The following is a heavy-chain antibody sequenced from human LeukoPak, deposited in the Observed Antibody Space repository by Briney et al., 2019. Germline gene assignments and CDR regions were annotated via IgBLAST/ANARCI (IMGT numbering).Heavy chain of an antibody. CDR1: GFTFSDFY. V-gene: IGHV3-11*01. Sequence: GGSLRLSCAASGFTFSDFYMSWIRQAPGKGLEWVSYISSSGNTKYYADSVKGRFTMSRDNAKNSLYLQMDSLRVEDTAVYYCGRDLVGATTYFDYWGQGTLVTVSS. J-gene: IGHJ4*02. CDR2: ISSSGNTK. D-gene: IGHD1-26*01. CDR3: GRDLVGATTYFDY.